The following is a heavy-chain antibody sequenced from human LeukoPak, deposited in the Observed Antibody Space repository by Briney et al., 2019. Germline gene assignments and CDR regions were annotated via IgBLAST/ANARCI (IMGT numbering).Heavy chain of an antibody. CDR3: AKESYSSSWYDYFDY. V-gene: IGHV3-30*18. CDR1: GFTFSSYG. CDR2: ISYDGSNK. J-gene: IGHJ4*02. Sequence: GGSLRLSCAASGFTFSSYGMHWVRQAPGKGLEWVAVISYDGSNKNYADSVKGRFTISRDNSKNTLYLQMNSLRAEDTAVYYCAKESYSSSWYDYFDYWGQGTLVTVSS. D-gene: IGHD6-13*01.